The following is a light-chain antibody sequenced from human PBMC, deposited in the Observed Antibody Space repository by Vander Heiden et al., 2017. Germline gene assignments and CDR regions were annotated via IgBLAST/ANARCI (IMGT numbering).Light chain of an antibody. CDR2: EVN. J-gene: IGLJ1*01. CDR3: ISYTTSNNYV. CDR1: SNDVGGFNY. Sequence: QSALTQPPSASASPGQSVTTSCTGTSNDVGGFNYVSWVQQHAGKAPNLMIYEVNKRPSGVPYRFSASKSGNTASLTVSGLQAEDEADYYCISYTTSNNYVFGTGTKVTVL. V-gene: IGLV2-8*01.